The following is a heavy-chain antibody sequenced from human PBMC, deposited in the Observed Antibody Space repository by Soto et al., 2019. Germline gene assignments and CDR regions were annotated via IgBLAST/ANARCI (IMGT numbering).Heavy chain of an antibody. V-gene: IGHV1-69*02. CDR3: ARVREEYCSRGSCYDDYYYYMDV. CDR2: IIPILGIA. Sequence: QVQLVQSGAEVKKPGSSVKVSCKASGGTFSSYTISWVRQAPGQGLEWMGRIIPILGIANYAQKFQGRVTITADNPTSTAYMELSSVRAEDTAVYYCARVREEYCSRGSCYDDYYYYMDVWGKGTTVTVSS. D-gene: IGHD2-15*01. CDR1: GGTFSSYT. J-gene: IGHJ6*03.